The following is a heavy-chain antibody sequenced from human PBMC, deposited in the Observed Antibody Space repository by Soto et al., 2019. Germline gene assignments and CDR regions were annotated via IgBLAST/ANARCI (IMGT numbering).Heavy chain of an antibody. Sequence: QVQLQESGPGLVKPSQTLSLTCTVSGGSISSGDYYWSWIRQPPGKGLEWIGYILYSGTTNYNPSLESRPPISVDTSKNKFSLKLTSLAAADTAVYYCARNGALDYWGRGTLVTVSS. J-gene: IGHJ4*02. V-gene: IGHV4-30-4*01. CDR1: GGSISSGDYY. CDR3: ARNGALDY. CDR2: ILYSGTT. D-gene: IGHD2-8*01.